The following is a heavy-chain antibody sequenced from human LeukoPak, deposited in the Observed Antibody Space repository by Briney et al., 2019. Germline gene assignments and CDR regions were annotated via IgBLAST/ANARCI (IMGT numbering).Heavy chain of an antibody. CDR3: AILDYDFWSGYYPYPFDY. Sequence: PGGSLRLSCAASGFTFSSYSMNWVRQAPGKGLEWVSSISSSSSYIYYADSVKGRFIISRDNAKNSLYLQMNSLRAEDTAVYYCAILDYDFWSGYYPYPFDYWGQGTLVTVSS. D-gene: IGHD3-3*01. CDR2: ISSSSSYI. J-gene: IGHJ4*02. CDR1: GFTFSSYS. V-gene: IGHV3-21*01.